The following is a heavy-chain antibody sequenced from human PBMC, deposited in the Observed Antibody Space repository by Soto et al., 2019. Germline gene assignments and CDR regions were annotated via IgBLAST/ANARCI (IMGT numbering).Heavy chain of an antibody. CDR2: IIPIFGTA. V-gene: IGHV1-69*13. J-gene: IGHJ6*02. CDR3: ARDGYNWNDRRVQNYYYGMDV. D-gene: IGHD1-20*01. Sequence: SVKVSCKASGGTFSSYAISWVRQAPGQGLEWMGGIIPIFGTANYAQKFQGRVTITADESTSTAYMELSSLRSEDTAVYYCARDGYNWNDRRVQNYYYGMDVWGQGTTVTVSS. CDR1: GGTFSSYA.